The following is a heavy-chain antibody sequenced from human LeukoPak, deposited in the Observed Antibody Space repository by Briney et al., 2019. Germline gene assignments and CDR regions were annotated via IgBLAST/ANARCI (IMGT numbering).Heavy chain of an antibody. Sequence: GGSLRLSCAASGFTFSSYAMSWVRQAPGKGLEWVSSISGSGGNTFYADSVKGRFTISRDNSKNTLYLQMNSLRAEDTAVYYCARYPSRYCTSTSCYLVHWGQGALVTVSS. V-gene: IGHV3-23*01. CDR1: GFTFSSYA. J-gene: IGHJ5*02. CDR2: ISGSGGNT. D-gene: IGHD2-2*01. CDR3: ARYPSRYCTSTSCYLVH.